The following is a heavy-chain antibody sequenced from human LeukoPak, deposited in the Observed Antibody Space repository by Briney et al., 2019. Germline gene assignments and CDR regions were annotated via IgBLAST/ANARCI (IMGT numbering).Heavy chain of an antibody. CDR2: ISAYNGNT. CDR1: GYTFTSYG. J-gene: IGHJ5*02. V-gene: IGHV1-18*01. Sequence: APVKVSCKASGYTFTSYGISWVRQAPGQGLEWMGWISAYNGNTNYAQKLQGRVTMTTDTSTSTAYMELRSLRSDGTAVYYCAREGYSSGWYGRNWFDPWGQGTLVTVSS. CDR3: AREGYSSGWYGRNWFDP. D-gene: IGHD6-19*01.